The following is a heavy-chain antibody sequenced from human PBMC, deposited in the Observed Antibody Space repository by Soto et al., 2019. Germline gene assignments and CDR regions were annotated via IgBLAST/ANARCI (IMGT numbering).Heavy chain of an antibody. CDR2: MNPNSGNT. CDR1: GYTFTSYD. V-gene: IGHV1-8*01. D-gene: IGHD2-21*02. J-gene: IGHJ4*02. Sequence: ASVKVSCKASGYTFTSYDINCVRQATGQGLEWMGWMNPNSGNTGYAQKFQGRVTMTRNTSISTAYMELSSLRSEDTAVYYCARSIVVVTAADYWGQGTLVTVSS. CDR3: ARSIVVVTAADY.